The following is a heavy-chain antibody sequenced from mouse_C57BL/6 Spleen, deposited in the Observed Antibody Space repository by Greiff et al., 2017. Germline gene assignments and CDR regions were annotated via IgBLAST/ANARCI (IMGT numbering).Heavy chain of an antibody. Sequence: VQLQQSGAELVKPGASVTLSCKASGYTFTEYTIHWVKQRSGQGLEWIGWFYPGSGSIKYNEKFKDKATLTADKSSSTVYMELSRLTSEDSAVYFCSRHLHYYGSSYNYAMDYWGQGTSVTVSS. J-gene: IGHJ4*01. CDR2: FYPGSGSI. CDR3: SRHLHYYGSSYNYAMDY. CDR1: GYTFTEYT. V-gene: IGHV1-62-2*01. D-gene: IGHD1-1*01.